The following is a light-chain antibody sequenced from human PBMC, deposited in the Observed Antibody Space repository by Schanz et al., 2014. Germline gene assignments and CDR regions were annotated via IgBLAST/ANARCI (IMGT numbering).Light chain of an antibody. CDR1: SSDVGSYNL. J-gene: IGLJ2*01. CDR2: DVY. Sequence: QSALTQPASVSGSPGQSITISCTGTSSDVGSYNLVSWYQQHPDKAPKLIIYDVYNRPSGVPDRFSGSKSGTSAYLAITGLQPEDEADCYCQSYDASLSGLLFGGGTKLTVL. V-gene: IGLV2-23*02. CDR3: QSYDASLSGLL.